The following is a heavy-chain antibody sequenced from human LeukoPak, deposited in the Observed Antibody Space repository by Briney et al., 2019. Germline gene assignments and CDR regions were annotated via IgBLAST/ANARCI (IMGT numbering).Heavy chain of an antibody. J-gene: IGHJ4*02. CDR3: ARATGNYDLG. Sequence: GGSLRLSCAASGFTVSSNYMSWVRQAPGKGLEWVSVIYSGGSTYYADSVKGRFTISRDNAKNSLLLQMNSLRAEDTAMYYCARATGNYDLGWGQGTLVTVS. CDR1: GFTVSSNY. V-gene: IGHV3-53*01. CDR2: IYSGGST. D-gene: IGHD3-3*01.